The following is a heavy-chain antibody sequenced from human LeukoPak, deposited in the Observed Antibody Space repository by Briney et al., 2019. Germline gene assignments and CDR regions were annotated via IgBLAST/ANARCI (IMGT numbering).Heavy chain of an antibody. J-gene: IGHJ4*02. CDR3: AKDLGTLISGSYYYYFDY. CDR2: VRNDGTNK. V-gene: IGHV3-30*02. CDR1: GFTFSSYG. D-gene: IGHD3-10*01. Sequence: GGSLRLSCAASGFTFSSYGMHWVRQAPGKGLEWVAFVRNDGTNKHYADSVKGRFTISRDNFKNTLYLQMNSLRAEDTAVYYCAKDLGTLISGSYYYYFDYWGQGTLVTVSP.